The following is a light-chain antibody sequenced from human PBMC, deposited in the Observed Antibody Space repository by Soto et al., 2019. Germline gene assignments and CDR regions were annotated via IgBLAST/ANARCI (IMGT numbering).Light chain of an antibody. CDR1: SSNIWAGYD. V-gene: IGLV1-40*01. CDR3: QSYDSCLSVV. CDR2: GNS. J-gene: IGLJ2*01. Sequence: QSVLTQPASVSGAPGQRVTISGTGSSSNIWAGYDVHWYQHLPGTAPKLLIYGNSNRPSGVPDRFSGSQSGTSASLAITGLQAEDEADYYCQSYDSCLSVVFGGGTKLTVL.